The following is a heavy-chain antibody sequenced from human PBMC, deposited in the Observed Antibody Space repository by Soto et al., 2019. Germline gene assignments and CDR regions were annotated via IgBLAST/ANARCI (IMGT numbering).Heavy chain of an antibody. J-gene: IGHJ3*02. CDR1: GFTVSSNY. Sequence: GGSLRLSCAASGFTVSSNYMSWVRQAPGKGLEWVSVIYSGGSTYYADSVKGRFTISRDNSKNTLYLQMNSLRAEDTAVYYCARGHLMITFGGVIVHDAFDIWGQGTMVTVSS. D-gene: IGHD3-16*02. CDR3: ARGHLMITFGGVIVHDAFDI. CDR2: IYSGGST. V-gene: IGHV3-53*01.